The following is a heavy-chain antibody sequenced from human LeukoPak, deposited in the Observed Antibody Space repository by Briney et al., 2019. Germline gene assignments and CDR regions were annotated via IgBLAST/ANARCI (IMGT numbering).Heavy chain of an antibody. J-gene: IGHJ4*02. V-gene: IGHV4-38-2*01. D-gene: IGHD3-16*02. CDR3: ARRFLRLGELSPIDY. Sequence: PSETLSLTCAVSGYSISSGYYWGWIRQPPGKGLEWIGSIYHSGSTYYNPSLKSRVTISVDTSKNQFSLKLSSVTAADTAVYYCARRFLRLGELSPIDYWGQGTLVTVSS. CDR1: GYSISSGYY. CDR2: IYHSGST.